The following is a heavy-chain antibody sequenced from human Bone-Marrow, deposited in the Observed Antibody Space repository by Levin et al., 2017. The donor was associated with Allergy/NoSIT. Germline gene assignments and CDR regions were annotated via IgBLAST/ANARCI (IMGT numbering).Heavy chain of an antibody. D-gene: IGHD2-15*01. J-gene: IGHJ5*02. V-gene: IGHV2-5*01. Sequence: SGPTLVKPTQTLTLTCTFSGFSLSTSGVGVGWIRQPPGKALEWLALIYWNDDKRYSPSLKSRLTITKDTSKNQVVLTMTNMDPVDTATYYCAHGLSGGSWESWFDPWGQGTLVTVSS. CDR1: GFSLSTSGVG. CDR2: IYWNDDK. CDR3: AHGLSGGSWESWFDP.